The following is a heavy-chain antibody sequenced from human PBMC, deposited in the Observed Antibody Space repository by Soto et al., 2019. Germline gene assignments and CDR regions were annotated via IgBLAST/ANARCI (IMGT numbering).Heavy chain of an antibody. CDR2: ISYDGSNK. J-gene: IGHJ2*01. CDR3: ASSLWRDDCEWWYFDL. V-gene: IGHV3-30-3*01. CDR1: GFTFSSYA. D-gene: IGHD2-21*02. Sequence: QVQLVESGGGVVQPGRSLRLSCAASGFTFSSYAMHWVRQAPGKGLEWVAVISYDGSNKYYADSVKGRFTISRDNSKNTLYLQMKSLSAEDADVSYGASSLWRDDCEWWYFDLWGRGTLVTVSS.